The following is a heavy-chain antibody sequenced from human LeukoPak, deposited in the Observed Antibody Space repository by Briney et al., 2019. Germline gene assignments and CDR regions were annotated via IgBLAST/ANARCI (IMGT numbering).Heavy chain of an antibody. V-gene: IGHV4-31*03. J-gene: IGHJ6*02. CDR1: GASVSSEGYS. Sequence: PSETLSLTCTVSGASVSSEGYSWSWIRQHPGKGLEWIGYIYYSGSTYYNPSLKSRAIISADTSENQFSLNLSSVTAADAAVYYCARAVLRIPIFGMIDVWGQGTTVTVSS. CDR2: IYYSGST. D-gene: IGHD3-3*01. CDR3: ARAVLRIPIFGMIDV.